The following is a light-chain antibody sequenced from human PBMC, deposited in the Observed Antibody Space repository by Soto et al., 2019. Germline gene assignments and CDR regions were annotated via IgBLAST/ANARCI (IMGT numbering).Light chain of an antibody. V-gene: IGLV2-18*02. J-gene: IGLJ1*01. CDR3: TSYKSTSILGF. CDR2: EVS. CDR1: SSDVGSYNR. Sequence: QSALTQPPSVSGSPGQSVTISCTGTSSDVGSYNRVSWYQQPPGTAPKLMIYEVSNRPSGVPDRFSGSKSGNTASLTISGLQAGAGADYYGTSYKSTSILGFFGPGTRFT.